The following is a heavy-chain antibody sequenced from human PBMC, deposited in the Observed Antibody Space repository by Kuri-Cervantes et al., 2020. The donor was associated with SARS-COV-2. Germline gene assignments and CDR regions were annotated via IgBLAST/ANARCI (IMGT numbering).Heavy chain of an antibody. J-gene: IGHJ6*03. CDR2: INHSGST. CDR3: AGSSKYYYYMDA. V-gene: IGHV4-34*01. D-gene: IGHD2-2*01. CDR1: GGSFSGYY. Sequence: SETLSLTCAVYGGSFSGYYWSWIRQPPGKGLEWIGEINHSGSTNYNPSLKSRVTISVDTSKNQFSLRLSSVTAADTAVYYCAGSSKYYYYMDAWGKGTTVTVSS.